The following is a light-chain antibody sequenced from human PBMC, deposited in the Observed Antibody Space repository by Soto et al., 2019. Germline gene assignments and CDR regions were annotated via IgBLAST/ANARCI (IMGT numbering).Light chain of an antibody. CDR1: QSVSSDY. V-gene: IGKV3-20*01. CDR2: GAS. J-gene: IGKJ2*01. Sequence: EIVLTQSPGTLSLSPGERATLSCRASQSVSSDYLAWYQQKPCQAPRILLYGASNRATGIPDRFSGSGSGTNFTLTISRLEPEDFAVYSCKQYGSSPYTFGRGTKLEI. CDR3: KQYGSSPYT.